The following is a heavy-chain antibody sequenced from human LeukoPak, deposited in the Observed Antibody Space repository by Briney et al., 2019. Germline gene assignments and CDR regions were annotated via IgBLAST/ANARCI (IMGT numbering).Heavy chain of an antibody. Sequence: SETLSLTCTVSGGSISSYYWGWIRQTPGKGLEWIGSIDYSGSTYYNPSLKSRVTVLVDTSKNQFSLKLSSVTAADTAVYYCARDDYGDYTAVYWGQGTLVTVSS. J-gene: IGHJ4*02. D-gene: IGHD4-17*01. CDR3: ARDDYGDYTAVY. CDR1: GGSISSYY. V-gene: IGHV4-39*07. CDR2: IDYSGST.